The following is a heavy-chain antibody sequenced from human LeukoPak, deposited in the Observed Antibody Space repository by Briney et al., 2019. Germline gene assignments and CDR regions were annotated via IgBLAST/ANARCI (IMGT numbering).Heavy chain of an antibody. CDR3: ARFATIGRAFDI. CDR2: ISAYNGNT. Sequence: GASVKVSCKASGYTFTSYGISWVRQAPGQGLEWMGWISAYNGNTNYAQKLQGRVTITADKSTSTAYMELSSLRSEDTAVYYCARFATIGRAFDIWGQGTMVTVSS. D-gene: IGHD3-9*01. V-gene: IGHV1-18*01. CDR1: GYTFTSYG. J-gene: IGHJ3*02.